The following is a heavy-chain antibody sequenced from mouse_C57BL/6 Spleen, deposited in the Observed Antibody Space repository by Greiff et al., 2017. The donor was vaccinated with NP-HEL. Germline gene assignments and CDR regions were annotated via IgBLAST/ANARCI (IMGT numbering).Heavy chain of an antibody. D-gene: IGHD1-1*01. CDR3: ARQVYYYGSSYWYFDV. CDR1: GFTFSDYG. V-gene: IGHV5-17*01. CDR2: ISSGSSTI. J-gene: IGHJ1*03. Sequence: EVQVVESGGGLVKPGGSLKLSCAASGFTFSDYGMHWVRQAPEKGLEWVAYISSGSSTIYYADTVKGRFTISRDNAKNTLFLQRTSLRSEDTAMYYCARQVYYYGSSYWYFDVWGTGTTVTVSS.